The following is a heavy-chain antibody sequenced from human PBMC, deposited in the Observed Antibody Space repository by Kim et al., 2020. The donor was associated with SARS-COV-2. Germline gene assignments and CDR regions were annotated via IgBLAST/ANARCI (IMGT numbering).Heavy chain of an antibody. CDR2: T. V-gene: IGHV4-4*09. CDR3: ASSGYDYYFDY. D-gene: IGHD5-12*01. J-gene: IGHJ4*02. Sequence: TNYSPSLKRRVNRSVDTSKNQVSLKLSCVTAADTAGYYCASSGYDYYFDYWGQGTLVTVSS.